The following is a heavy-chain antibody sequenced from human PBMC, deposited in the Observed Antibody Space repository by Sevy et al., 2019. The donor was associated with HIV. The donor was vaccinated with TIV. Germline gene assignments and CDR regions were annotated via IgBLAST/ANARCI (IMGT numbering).Heavy chain of an antibody. V-gene: IGHV3-30-3*01. D-gene: IGHD1-26*01. Sequence: GGSLRLSCAASGFTFRTYAFHWVRQTPGKGLEWIGLISSNGDNAFYANSVRGLFTISRDNSMNRLYLQMTSLTPDDTAVYYCARGPEWELTSFLSHWGQGTLVTVSS. CDR2: ISSNGDNA. J-gene: IGHJ4*02. CDR3: ARGPEWELTSFLSH. CDR1: GFTFRTYA.